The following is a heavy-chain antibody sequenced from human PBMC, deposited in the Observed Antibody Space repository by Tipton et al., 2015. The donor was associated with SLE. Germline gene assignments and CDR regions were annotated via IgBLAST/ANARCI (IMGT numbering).Heavy chain of an antibody. CDR2: IYYSGST. D-gene: IGHD3-22*01. J-gene: IGHJ4*02. CDR3: ARQSYYDSSGYKRVFDY. CDR1: GGSISSSSYY. V-gene: IGHV4-39*01. Sequence: TLSLTCTVSGGSISSSSYYWGWIRQPPGKGLEWIGSIYYSGSTYYNPSLKSRVTISVDTSKNQFSLKLSSVTAADTAVYYCARQSYYDSSGYKRVFDYWGQGALVPVSS.